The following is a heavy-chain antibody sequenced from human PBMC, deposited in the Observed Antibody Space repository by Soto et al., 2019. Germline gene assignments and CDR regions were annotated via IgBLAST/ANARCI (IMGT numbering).Heavy chain of an antibody. V-gene: IGHV3-74*01. CDR2: ISSDGGTT. CDR1: GFSFGGYW. CDR3: ATLGVRGISSGWPH. D-gene: IGHD6-19*01. Sequence: VGSLRLSCVASGFSFGGYWMHWVRQVPGGGLVWVSPISSDGGTTYYADSVKGRFTTSRDNAKNTLYLQMSSLRAEDTAVYYCATLGVRGISSGWPHWGQGTLVTVSS. J-gene: IGHJ4*02.